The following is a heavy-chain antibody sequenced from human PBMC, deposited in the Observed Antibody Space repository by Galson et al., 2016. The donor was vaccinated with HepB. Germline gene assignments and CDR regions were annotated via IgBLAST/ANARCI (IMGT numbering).Heavy chain of an antibody. J-gene: IGHJ4*02. Sequence: ETLSLTCGVSGGSISSNWWSWVRQPPGKGLEWIGETDHSGRTNYNPSLKSRVTISVDKSKSQLSLKLTSVTAADTAVHYCAKCATYNLDQWGQGTLVTVSS. CDR2: TDHSGRT. V-gene: IGHV4-4*02. D-gene: IGHD5-24*01. CDR3: AKCATYNLDQ. CDR1: GGSISSNW.